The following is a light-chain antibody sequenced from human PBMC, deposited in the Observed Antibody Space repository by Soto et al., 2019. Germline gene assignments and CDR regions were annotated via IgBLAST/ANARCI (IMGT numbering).Light chain of an antibody. CDR3: QQSYSTLYT. CDR2: AAS. J-gene: IGKJ2*01. CDR1: QSISSY. Sequence: DIQMTQSPSSLSASVGDRVTITCRASQSISSYLNWYQQKPGKAPNLLIYAASTLQSGVPSRFSGSGSGTDFTLTISSLQPEDFATYYCQQSYSTLYTFGQGX. V-gene: IGKV1-39*01.